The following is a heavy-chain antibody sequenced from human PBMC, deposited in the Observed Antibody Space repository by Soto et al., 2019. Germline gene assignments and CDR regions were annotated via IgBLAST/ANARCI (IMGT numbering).Heavy chain of an antibody. J-gene: IGHJ4*02. D-gene: IGHD1-1*01. CDR2: IYGTTI. CDR1: GFTFSTYS. CDR3: ARDHNYAFDY. Sequence: LRLSCAASGFTFSTYSMNWVRQAPGKGLEWLSYIYGTTIYYADSVKGRFTISRDNAKNSLYLQMNSLRDEDTAVYYCARDHNYAFDYWGQGTLVTVSS. V-gene: IGHV3-48*02.